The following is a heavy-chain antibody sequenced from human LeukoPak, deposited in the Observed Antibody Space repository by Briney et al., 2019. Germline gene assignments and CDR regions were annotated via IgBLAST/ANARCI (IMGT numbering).Heavy chain of an antibody. CDR2: ISWDGGST. J-gene: IGHJ2*01. D-gene: IGHD6-13*01. Sequence: GGSLRLSCAASGFTFDDYTMHWVRQAPGKGLEWVSLISWDGGSTYYADSVKGRFTISRDNSKNSLYLQMNSLRTEDTALYYCAKDIAAAGTGWYFDLWGRGTLVTVSS. V-gene: IGHV3-43*01. CDR3: AKDIAAAGTGWYFDL. CDR1: GFTFDDYT.